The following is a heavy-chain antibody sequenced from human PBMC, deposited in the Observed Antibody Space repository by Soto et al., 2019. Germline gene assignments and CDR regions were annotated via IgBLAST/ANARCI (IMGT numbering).Heavy chain of an antibody. CDR1: C. J-gene: IGHJ5*02. CDR2: IYYSGST. Sequence: CLSRILKQPRKGLEWIGYIYYSGSTNYNPSLKSRVTISVDTSKNQFSLKLSSVTAADTAVYYCARHGQGRYFDWLWSWFDPWGQGTLVTVSS. V-gene: IGHV4-59*08. D-gene: IGHD3-9*01. CDR3: ARHGQGRYFDWLWSWFDP.